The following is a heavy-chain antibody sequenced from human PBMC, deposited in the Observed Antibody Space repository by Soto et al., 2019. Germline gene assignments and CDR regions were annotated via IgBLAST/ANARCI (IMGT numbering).Heavy chain of an antibody. CDR2: IHYSGST. V-gene: IGHV4-59*12. Sequence: SETLSLTCTVSGGSISSYYWSWIRQSPGKGLEWIGYIHYSGSTKSNPSIKSRVTISVDTSRNQVSLKLSSVTAADSAVYFCARLEGLATISYYFDFWGQGALVTVSS. CDR1: GGSISSYY. D-gene: IGHD3-9*01. J-gene: IGHJ4*02. CDR3: ARLEGLATISYYFDF.